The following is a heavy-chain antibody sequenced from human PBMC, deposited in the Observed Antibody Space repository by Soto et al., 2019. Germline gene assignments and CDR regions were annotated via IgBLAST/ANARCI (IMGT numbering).Heavy chain of an antibody. Sequence: SETLSLTCTVSGGSISDNDYYWSWIRQPPGKGLEWIGTISHTGTAYYNPSLKSRVAVSVDTSKNQFSLNLSSVTAADTAVYYCARLVYDSSGYRPGWGQGTLVTVSS. CDR2: ISHTGTA. CDR3: ARLVYDSSGYRPG. J-gene: IGHJ4*02. D-gene: IGHD3-22*01. CDR1: GGSISDNDYY. V-gene: IGHV4-39*01.